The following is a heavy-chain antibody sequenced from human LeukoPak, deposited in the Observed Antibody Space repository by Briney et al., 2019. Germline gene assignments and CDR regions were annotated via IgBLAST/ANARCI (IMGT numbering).Heavy chain of an antibody. J-gene: IGHJ6*03. CDR1: GGSITSIGYF. Sequence: PSDTLSLTCSVSGGSITSIGYFWHSVRQSPGKGLEWIVTIYDSGPKYYNPSLKTRVTISVDPPKNHLSLRLSSVTAAETAVYYCARRVDTTRGYYYFYMDVCGKGATVTVSS. V-gene: IGHV4-39*02. D-gene: IGHD5-18*01. CDR2: IYDSGPK. CDR3: ARRVDTTRGYYYFYMDV.